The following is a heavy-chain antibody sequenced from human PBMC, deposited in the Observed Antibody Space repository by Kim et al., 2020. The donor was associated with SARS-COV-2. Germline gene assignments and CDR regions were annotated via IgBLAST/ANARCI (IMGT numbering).Heavy chain of an antibody. V-gene: IGHV3-30*02. Sequence: KYHADSVKGRFTISRDNAKSTLYLQMNSLRAEDTAVYYCAKGLDGDYGDYWGQGTLVTVSS. CDR3: AKGLDGDYGDY. J-gene: IGHJ4*02. D-gene: IGHD4-17*01. CDR2: K.